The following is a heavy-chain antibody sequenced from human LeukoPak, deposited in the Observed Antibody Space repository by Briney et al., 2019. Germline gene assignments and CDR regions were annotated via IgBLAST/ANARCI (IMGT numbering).Heavy chain of an antibody. J-gene: IGHJ5*02. Sequence: ASVKVSCKASGYTFTGYYMHWVRQAPGQGLEWMGWINPNSGGTNYAQKFQGRVTMTRDTSISTAYMELSRLRSDDTAVYYCARDRRIAVEENWFDPWGQGTLVTVSS. CDR3: ARDRRIAVEENWFDP. V-gene: IGHV1-2*02. CDR2: INPNSGGT. D-gene: IGHD6-19*01. CDR1: GYTFTGYY.